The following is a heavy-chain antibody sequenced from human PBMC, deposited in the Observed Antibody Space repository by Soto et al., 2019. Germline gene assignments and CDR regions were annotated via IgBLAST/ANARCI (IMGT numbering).Heavy chain of an antibody. V-gene: IGHV4-34*01. CDR1: GGSFSGYY. CDR2: INHSGST. J-gene: IGHJ4*02. Sequence: QVQLQQWGAGLLKPSETLSLTCAVYGGSFSGYYWSWIRQPPGKGLEWIGEINHSGSTNYNPSLKSRVTISVDTSKNQFSLKLSSVTAADTAVYYCARNNPSIAARHVSDYWGQGTLVTVSS. D-gene: IGHD6-6*01. CDR3: ARNNPSIAARHVSDY.